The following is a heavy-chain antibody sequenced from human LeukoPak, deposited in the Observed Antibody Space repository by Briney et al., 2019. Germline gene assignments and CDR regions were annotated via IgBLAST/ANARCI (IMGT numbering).Heavy chain of an antibody. D-gene: IGHD3-22*01. V-gene: IGHV3-66*01. CDR2: IYSGGST. J-gene: IGHJ4*02. CDR1: GFTVSNNY. CDR3: ASPLFYYDSSGIDY. Sequence: GGSLRLSCEASGFTVSNNYMIWVRQAPGKGLEWVSVIYSGGSTYYADSVKGRFTISRDNSKNTLYLQMNSLRPEDTAVYYCASPLFYYDSSGIDYWGQGTLVTVSS.